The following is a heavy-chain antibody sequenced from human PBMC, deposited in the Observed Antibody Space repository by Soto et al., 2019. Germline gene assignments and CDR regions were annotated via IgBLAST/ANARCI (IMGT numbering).Heavy chain of an antibody. CDR2: IFATSTTI. V-gene: IGHV3-48*04. D-gene: IGHD6-19*01. J-gene: IGHJ4*02. Sequence: EVQLVESGGGLVQPGGSLRLSCVASGFTFSSYSMVWVRQAPGKGLEWISYIFATSTTIYYADSVKGRFTVSRDNTQNSLFLLMNSLRAEDTAIYYCARDRGWAFDYWGQGTLVTVSS. CDR3: ARDRGWAFDY. CDR1: GFTFSSYS.